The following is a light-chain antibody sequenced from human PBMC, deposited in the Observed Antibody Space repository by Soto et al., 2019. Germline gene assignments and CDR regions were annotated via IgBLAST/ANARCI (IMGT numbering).Light chain of an antibody. V-gene: IGKV3D-15*01. CDR3: QQYNDWPRT. CDR1: QSVSSY. J-gene: IGKJ1*01. Sequence: EIMLTQSPATLSLSPGERATLACRASQSVSSYLAWYQQKPGQAPRLLIYGASNRATGIPARFSGSGSGTEFTLTISSLQSEDFAVYYCQQYNDWPRTFGQGTKVDIK. CDR2: GAS.